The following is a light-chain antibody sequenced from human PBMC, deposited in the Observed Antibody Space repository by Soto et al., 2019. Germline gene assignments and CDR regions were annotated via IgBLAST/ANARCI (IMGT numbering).Light chain of an antibody. CDR2: DVT. Sequence: QSALTQPASVSGSPGQSFTISCTGNSSDDGHYNYVSWYQQYPGKAPKLVIHDVTSRPSGVSNRFSGSKSGNTASLSISGLQAEDDADYYCSSYTTSSTLVFGGGTKLTVL. CDR3: SSYTTSSTLV. CDR1: SSDDGHYNY. J-gene: IGLJ2*01. V-gene: IGLV2-14*03.